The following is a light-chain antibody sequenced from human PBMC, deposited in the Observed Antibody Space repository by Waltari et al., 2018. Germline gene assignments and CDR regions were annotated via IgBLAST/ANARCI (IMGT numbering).Light chain of an antibody. CDR2: DNT. Sequence: SYVLTQPPSFSVAPGGTATITCGGDNIGTERLPWYQQTPGQAPVLVVYDNTARPSGVPERFSGSKSENTATLTISRVEAGDQADYYCQVWDYNSNHVLFGGGTKVTVL. V-gene: IGLV3-21*02. J-gene: IGLJ2*01. CDR3: QVWDYNSNHVL. CDR1: NIGTER.